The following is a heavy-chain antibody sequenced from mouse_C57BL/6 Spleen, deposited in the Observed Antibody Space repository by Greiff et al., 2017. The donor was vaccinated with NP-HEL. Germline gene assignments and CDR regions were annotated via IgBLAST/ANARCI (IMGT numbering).Heavy chain of an antibody. CDR2: IYPGGGYT. V-gene: IGHV1-63*01. CDR1: GYTFTNYW. J-gene: IGHJ2*01. Sequence: QVQLKESGAELVRPGTSVKMSCKASGYTFTNYWIGWAKQRPGHGLEWIGDIYPGGGYTNYNEKFKGKATLTADKSSSTAYMQFSSLTSEDSAIYYCARGEGDYWGQGTTLTVSS. CDR3: ARGEGDY.